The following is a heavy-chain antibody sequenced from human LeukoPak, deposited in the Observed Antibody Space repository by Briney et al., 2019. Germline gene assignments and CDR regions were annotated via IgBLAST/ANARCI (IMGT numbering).Heavy chain of an antibody. CDR2: IIPIFGTA. CDR3: ARGKDYGSGLREFDY. J-gene: IGHJ4*02. D-gene: IGHD3-10*01. Sequence: SVKVSCKASGGTFTSYAISWVRQAPGQGLEWMGRIIPIFGTANYAQKFQGRVTITTDESTSTAYMELSSLRSEDTAEDCCARGKDYGSGLREFDYWGQGTPVTASS. CDR1: GGTFTSYA. V-gene: IGHV1-69*05.